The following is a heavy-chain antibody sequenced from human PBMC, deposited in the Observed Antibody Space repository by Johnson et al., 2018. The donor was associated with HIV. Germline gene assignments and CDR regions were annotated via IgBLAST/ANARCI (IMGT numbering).Heavy chain of an antibody. CDR2: INWNSDTI. V-gene: IGHV3-9*01. CDR3: ARVRGGTGHGAFDI. Sequence: VQLVESGGGLVQPGRSLRLSCAASGFAFEDYAMHWVRQAPGKGLEWVSGINWNSDTIYYADSVKGRFTISRDNSKNTLYLQMNSLRTEDTAVYYCARVRGGTGHGAFDIWGQGTMVTVSS. J-gene: IGHJ3*02. CDR1: GFAFEDYA.